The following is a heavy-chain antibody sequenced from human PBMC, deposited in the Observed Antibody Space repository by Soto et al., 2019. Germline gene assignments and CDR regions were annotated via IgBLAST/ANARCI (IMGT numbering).Heavy chain of an antibody. V-gene: IGHV3-21*01. CDR3: ASDRGVYFDY. J-gene: IGHJ4*02. CDR1: GXTFSSYS. Sequence: LRLSVAASGXTFSSYSMNWVRQAPGKGLEWVSSISSSSSYIYYADSVKGRFTISRDNAKNSLYLQMNSLRAEDTAVYYCASDRGVYFDYWGQGTLVTVT. D-gene: IGHD3-10*01. CDR2: ISSSSSYI.